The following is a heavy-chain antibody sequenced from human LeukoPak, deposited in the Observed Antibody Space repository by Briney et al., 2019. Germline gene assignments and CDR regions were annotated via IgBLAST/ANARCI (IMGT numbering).Heavy chain of an antibody. J-gene: IGHJ6*03. CDR1: GYSFTSYW. CDR3: PRHADYDSSGYYNYYYYMDV. V-gene: IGHV5-51*01. Sequence: GESLKISCKGSGYSFTSYWIGWVRQMPGKGLEWMGIIYPGDSDTRYSPSFQGQVTISADKSISTDYLQWSSLKASDTAMYYCPRHADYDSSGYYNYYYYMDVWGKGTTVTVSS. D-gene: IGHD3-22*01. CDR2: IYPGDSDT.